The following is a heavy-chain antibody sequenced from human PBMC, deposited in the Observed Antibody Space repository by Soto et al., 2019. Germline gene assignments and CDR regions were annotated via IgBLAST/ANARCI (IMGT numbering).Heavy chain of an antibody. J-gene: IGHJ4*02. CDR2: ISASGNTI. Sequence: GGSLRLSCAASGLTFSDYNMNWVRQALGKGLGWVSYISASGNTIYYADSVRGRFTISRDNAKNSLFLQMNSLRDDDTAVYYCARGSYSKGEVSWGQGTLVTVSS. CDR1: GLTFSDYN. D-gene: IGHD5-12*01. V-gene: IGHV3-48*02. CDR3: ARGSYSKGEVS.